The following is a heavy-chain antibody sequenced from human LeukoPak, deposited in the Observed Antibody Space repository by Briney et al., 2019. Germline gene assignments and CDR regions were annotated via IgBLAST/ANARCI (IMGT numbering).Heavy chain of an antibody. J-gene: IGHJ5*02. D-gene: IGHD1-26*01. V-gene: IGHV3-66*01. CDR2: IYSGGST. CDR1: GFTVSSNY. Sequence: QPGGSLRLSCAASGFTVSSNYMSWVRQAPGKGLEWVSVIYSGGSTYYADSVKGRFTISRDNSKNTLYLQMNSLRAEDTAVYYCAGDRGVGATDWFDPWGQGTLVTVSS. CDR3: AGDRGVGATDWFDP.